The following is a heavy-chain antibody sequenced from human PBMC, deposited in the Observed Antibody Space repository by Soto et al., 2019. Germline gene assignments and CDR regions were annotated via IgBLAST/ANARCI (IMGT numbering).Heavy chain of an antibody. V-gene: IGHV3-30-3*01. Sequence: QVQLVESGGGVVQPGRSLRLSCAASGFTFSSYAMHWVRQATGKGLEWVAVISYDGSNKYYADSVKGRFTISRDNSKNTLYLQMNSLRAEDTAVYYCARVNRGYSRGWYVTNFDYWGQGPLVTFSS. J-gene: IGHJ4*02. D-gene: IGHD6-19*01. CDR3: ARVNRGYSRGWYVTNFDY. CDR2: ISYDGSNK. CDR1: GFTFSSYA.